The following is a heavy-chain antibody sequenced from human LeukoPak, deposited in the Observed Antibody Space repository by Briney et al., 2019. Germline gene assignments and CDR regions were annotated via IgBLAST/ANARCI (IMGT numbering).Heavy chain of an antibody. CDR2: INHSGST. J-gene: IGHJ6*02. CDR3: ARRGGALYYLWSGFYYYYGMDV. CDR1: GGSFSGYY. Sequence: KPSETLSLTCAVYGGSFSGYYWSWIRQPPGKGLEWIEEINHSGSTNYNPSLKSRVTISVDTSKNQFSLKLSSVTAADTAVYYCARRGGALYYLWSGFYYYYGMDVWGQGTTVTLSS. D-gene: IGHD3-3*01. V-gene: IGHV4-34*01.